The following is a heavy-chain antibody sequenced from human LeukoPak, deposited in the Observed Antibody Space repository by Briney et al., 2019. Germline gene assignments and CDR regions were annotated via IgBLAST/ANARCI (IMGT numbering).Heavy chain of an antibody. D-gene: IGHD5/OR15-5a*01. J-gene: IGHJ4*02. CDR2: IYYSGST. CDR1: GGSISSSSYY. Sequence: ASETLSLTCTVSGGSISSSSYYWGWIRQPPGRGLEWIGSIYYSGSTYYNPSLKSRVTISVDTSKNQFSLKLSSVTAADTAVYYCARPIWASTYYFDYWGQGTLVTVSS. CDR3: ARPIWASTYYFDY. V-gene: IGHV4-39*01.